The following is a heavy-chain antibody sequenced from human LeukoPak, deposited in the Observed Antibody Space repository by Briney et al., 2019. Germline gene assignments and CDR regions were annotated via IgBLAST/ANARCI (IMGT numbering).Heavy chain of an antibody. V-gene: IGHV4-34*01. CDR1: GGSFSGYY. CDR2: INHSGST. J-gene: IGHJ4*02. D-gene: IGHD5-18*01. Sequence: AETLSLTCAVYGGSFSGYYWSWIRQPPGKGLEWIGEINHSGSTNYNPSLKSRVTISVDTSKNQFSLKLSSVTAADTAVYYCARIQLWMPYFDYWGQGTLVTVSS. CDR3: ARIQLWMPYFDY.